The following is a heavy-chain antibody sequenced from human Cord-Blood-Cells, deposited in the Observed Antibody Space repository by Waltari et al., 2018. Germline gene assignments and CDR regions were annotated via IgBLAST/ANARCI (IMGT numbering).Heavy chain of an antibody. CDR2: IYSGGST. CDR1: GFTVSSNY. V-gene: IGHV3-53*01. D-gene: IGHD6-13*01. CDR3: ARDRGRGSWRIPFDY. Sequence: EVQLVESGGGLIQPGGSLGLSCAASGFTVSSNYMSWVRQAPGKGLGLVSVIYSGGSTYNADSVKGRFTISRNNSKNTLYLQMNSLRAEDTAVYYCARDRGRGSWRIPFDYWGQGTLVTVSS. J-gene: IGHJ4*02.